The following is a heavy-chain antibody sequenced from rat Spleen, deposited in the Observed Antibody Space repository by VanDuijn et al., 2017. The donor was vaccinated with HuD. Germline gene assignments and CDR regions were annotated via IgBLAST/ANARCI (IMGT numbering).Heavy chain of an antibody. Sequence: EVELVESGGGLVQPGRSMKLSCAASGFTFSNYGMAWVRQAPTKGLEWVTSISTSGGSTYYRDSVKGRFTISRDNAKSTLYLQMDSLSSEDTATYYCTADYDGTCYYDYWGQGVMVTVSS. CDR1: GFTFSNYG. V-gene: IGHV5-27*01. D-gene: IGHD1-12*02. CDR2: ISTSGGST. CDR3: TADYDGTCYYDY. J-gene: IGHJ2*01.